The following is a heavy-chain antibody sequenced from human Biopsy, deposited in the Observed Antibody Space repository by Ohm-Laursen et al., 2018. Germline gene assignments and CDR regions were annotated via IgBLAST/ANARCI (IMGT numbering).Heavy chain of an antibody. CDR1: GFTFDDYG. CDR2: IRRNSAII. Sequence: SLRLSCTASGFTFDDYGMHWVRQPPGKGLEWVSGIRRNSAIIGYADSVRGRFTISRDNARRFLFLQMNNLKSEDTAFYYCARDRGGARYGMDVWGRGTTVTVS. CDR3: ARDRGGARYGMDV. J-gene: IGHJ6*02. D-gene: IGHD1-26*01. V-gene: IGHV3-9*01.